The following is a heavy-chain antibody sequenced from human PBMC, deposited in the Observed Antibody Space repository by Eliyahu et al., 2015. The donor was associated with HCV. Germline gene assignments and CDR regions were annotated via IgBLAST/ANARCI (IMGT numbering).Heavy chain of an antibody. CDR3: AKDWTFRDSSGSVYYFNY. D-gene: IGHD3-22*01. CDR1: GFTFSDXG. V-gene: IGHV3-23*01. J-gene: IGHJ4*02. Sequence: EVQLLESGGGLVQPGGSLRLSCXASGFTFSDXGMGWVRQAPGKGLEWVSGLSVSGEKTYYADSVKGRFTISRDNSKNTLYLQMNSLRAEDTAIYYCAKDWTFRDSSGSVYYFNYWGQGTLVTVSS. CDR2: LSVSGEKT.